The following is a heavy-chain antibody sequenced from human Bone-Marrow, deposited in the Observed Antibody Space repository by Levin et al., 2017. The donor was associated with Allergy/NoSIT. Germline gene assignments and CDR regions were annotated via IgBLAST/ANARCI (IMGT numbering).Heavy chain of an antibody. CDR3: ARGPRLDIVVVVAANGYFDY. CDR2: INHSGST. J-gene: IGHJ4*02. D-gene: IGHD2-15*01. CDR1: GGSFSGYY. V-gene: IGHV4-34*01. Sequence: PSETLSLTCAVYGGSFSGYYWSWIRQPPGKGLEWIGEINHSGSTNYNPSLKSRVTISVDTSKNQFSLKLSSVTAADTAVYYCARGPRLDIVVVVAANGYFDYWGQGTLVTVSS.